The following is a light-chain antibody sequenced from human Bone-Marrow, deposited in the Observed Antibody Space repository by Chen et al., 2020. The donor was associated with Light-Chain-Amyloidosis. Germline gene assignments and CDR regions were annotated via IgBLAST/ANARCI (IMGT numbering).Light chain of an antibody. J-gene: IGLJ2*01. CDR1: DLPTKY. CDR3: QSADSIGTYEVI. CDR2: RDT. Sequence: SYELTQPPSVSVSPGQTARITCSGDDLPTKYAYWYQQKPGQAPVLVIHRDTERPSGISERFSGSSAGTTATLTISGVQAVDEADDHCQSADSIGTYEVIFGGGSKLTVL. V-gene: IGLV3-25*03.